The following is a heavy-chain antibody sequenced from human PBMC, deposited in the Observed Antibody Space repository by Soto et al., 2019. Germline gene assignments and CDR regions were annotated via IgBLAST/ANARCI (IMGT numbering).Heavy chain of an antibody. CDR1: GVPIRSENW. CDR3: GRATPGYPGRPFHI. Sequence: PSETLSLTCAVSGVPIRSENWWTWVRQPPGKGLEWIAEIYHSGVTNYNPSLKSRATISVDKSKNQFSLDLYSVTAADTAIYYCGRATPGYPGRPFHIWGQGKMVTVSS. CDR2: IYHSGVT. D-gene: IGHD2-15*01. J-gene: IGHJ3*02. V-gene: IGHV4-4*02.